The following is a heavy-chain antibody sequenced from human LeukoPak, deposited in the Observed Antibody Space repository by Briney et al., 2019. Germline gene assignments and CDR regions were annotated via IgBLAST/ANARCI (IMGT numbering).Heavy chain of an antibody. CDR3: AKSSGWFLDY. CDR2: ISSGSSTI. J-gene: IGHJ4*02. D-gene: IGHD6-19*01. CDR1: GFTFSTYS. Sequence: GGSLRLSCAASGFTFSTYSMNWVRQAPGKGLEWLSYISSGSSTIYYADSVKGRFTISRDNAKNSLYLQMNSLRDEDTAVYYCAKSSGWFLDYGGQGTLVTVSS. V-gene: IGHV3-48*02.